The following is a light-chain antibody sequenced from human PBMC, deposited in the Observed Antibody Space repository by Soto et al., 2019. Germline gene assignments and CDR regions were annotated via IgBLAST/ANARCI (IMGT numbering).Light chain of an antibody. CDR3: SSYTSSSTYV. V-gene: IGLV2-18*02. CDR2: DVS. CDR1: SRDGGSNNR. J-gene: IGLJ1*01. Sequence: QSALTQPPPVSRAPGQSLTIPRPGTSRDGGSNNRVSWYQQPPGTAPKVMIYDVSNRPSGVPDRFSGSKSCNTASLTISGLQAEDESNYYCSSYTSSSTYVFGTGTKVTVL.